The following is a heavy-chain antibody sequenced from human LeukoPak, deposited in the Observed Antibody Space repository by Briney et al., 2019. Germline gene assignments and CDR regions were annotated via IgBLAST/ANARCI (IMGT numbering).Heavy chain of an antibody. CDR2: ISGSGGST. D-gene: IGHD3-3*01. Sequence: GGSLRLSCAASGFAFSNHAMSWVRQAPGKGLEWVSAISGSGGSTYYADSVKGRFTISRDNSKNTLYLQMNSLRAEDTAVYYCAKDQRKYYDFWSGLRAIDYWGQGTLVTVSS. CDR1: GFAFSNHA. J-gene: IGHJ4*02. V-gene: IGHV3-23*01. CDR3: AKDQRKYYDFWSGLRAIDY.